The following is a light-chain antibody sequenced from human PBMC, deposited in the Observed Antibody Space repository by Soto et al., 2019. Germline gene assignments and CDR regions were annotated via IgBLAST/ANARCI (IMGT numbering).Light chain of an antibody. CDR1: QSMSRW. J-gene: IGKJ1*01. V-gene: IGKV1-5*01. CDR3: QEYKSYSGT. Sequence: DIQMTQSHSTLSASVGDRVTITCRATQSMSRWLAWYQQRPGKAPKLLIYDASNLADGIPSRFSGSGSGTEFTLSISSLQPDDFATYYCQEYKSYSGTFGQGTKVDIK. CDR2: DAS.